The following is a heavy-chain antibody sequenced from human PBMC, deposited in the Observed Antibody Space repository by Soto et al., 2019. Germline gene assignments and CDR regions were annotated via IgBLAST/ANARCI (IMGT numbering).Heavy chain of an antibody. D-gene: IGHD1-26*01. CDR2: IWYDGSNK. CDR3: ARDRGKWGSSAWPETGY. J-gene: IGHJ4*02. V-gene: IGHV3-33*01. Sequence: QVQLVESGGGVVQPGRSLRLSCAASGFTFSSYGMHWVRQAPGKGLEWVAVIWYDGSNKYYADSVKGRFTISRDNTKNTLYLQMNSPRAEATDVYYCARDRGKWGSSAWPETGYWGQGTLVTVSS. CDR1: GFTFSSYG.